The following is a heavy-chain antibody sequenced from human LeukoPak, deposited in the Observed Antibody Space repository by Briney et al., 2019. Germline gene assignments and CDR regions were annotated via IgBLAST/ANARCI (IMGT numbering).Heavy chain of an antibody. Sequence: PGGSPRLSCAASGFTFSDYWMHWVRQAPGRGLEWVANIKQDGSERYYVDSVKGRFTITRDNAKNSLSLQMNSLRVEDTAVYYCVRAIAAAASYWGQGTLVTVSS. V-gene: IGHV3-7*01. CDR1: GFTFSDYW. CDR2: IKQDGSER. CDR3: VRAIAAAASY. D-gene: IGHD6-13*01. J-gene: IGHJ4*02.